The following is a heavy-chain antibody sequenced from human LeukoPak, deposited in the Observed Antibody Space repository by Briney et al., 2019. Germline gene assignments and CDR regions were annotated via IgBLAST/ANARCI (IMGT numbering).Heavy chain of an antibody. CDR2: IYTSGST. V-gene: IGHV4-4*07. Sequence: SETLSLTCTVSGGSISSYYWSWIRQPAGKGLEWIGRIYTSGSTNYNPSLKSRVTMSVDTSKSQFSLKLSSVTAADTAVYYCAREKNWNPNGNWFDPWGQGTLVTVSS. J-gene: IGHJ5*02. CDR1: GGSISSYY. D-gene: IGHD1-1*01. CDR3: AREKNWNPNGNWFDP.